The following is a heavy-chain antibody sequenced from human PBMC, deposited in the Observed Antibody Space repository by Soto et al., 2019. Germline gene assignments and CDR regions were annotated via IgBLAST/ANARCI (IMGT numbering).Heavy chain of an antibody. Sequence: GGSQRLSCAASGFTFSSYWRHWVRQAPGKGLVWVSRINSDGSSTSYADSVKGRFTISRDNAKNTLYLQMNSLRAEDTAVYYCASASSSWYVSSGYYYYYGMDVWGQGTTVTVSS. D-gene: IGHD6-13*01. J-gene: IGHJ6*02. V-gene: IGHV3-74*01. CDR3: ASASSSWYVSSGYYYYYGMDV. CDR2: INSDGSST. CDR1: GFTFSSYW.